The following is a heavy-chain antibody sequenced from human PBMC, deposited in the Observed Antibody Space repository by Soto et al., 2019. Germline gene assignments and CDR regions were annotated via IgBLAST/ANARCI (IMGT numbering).Heavy chain of an antibody. CDR2: IIPIFGTA. D-gene: IGHD3-22*01. CDR1: GGTFSSYA. J-gene: IGHJ4*02. CDR3: ARDLYYYDSSGYFLEGY. V-gene: IGHV1-69*01. Sequence: QVQLVQSRAEVQKPGSSVKVSCKASGGTFSSYAISWVRQAPGQGLEWMGGIIPIFGTANYAQKFQGRVTITADESTSTAYMELSSLRSEDTAVYYCARDLYYYDSSGYFLEGYWGQGTLVTVSS.